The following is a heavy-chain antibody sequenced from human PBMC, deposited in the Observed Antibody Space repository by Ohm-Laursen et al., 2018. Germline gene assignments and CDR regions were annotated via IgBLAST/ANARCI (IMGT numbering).Heavy chain of an antibody. V-gene: IGHV3-11*01. D-gene: IGHD3-10*01. CDR1: GSTFSDYS. J-gene: IGHJ4*02. CDR3: ARAGSYFDY. Sequence: SLRLSCTASGSTFSDYSMTWIRQAPGKGLEWVAYITSSSRTIYYADSVKGRFTISRDNADNAKNSLYLQMNSLRAEDTAVYYCARAGSYFDYWGQGTLVTVSS. CDR2: ITSSSRTI.